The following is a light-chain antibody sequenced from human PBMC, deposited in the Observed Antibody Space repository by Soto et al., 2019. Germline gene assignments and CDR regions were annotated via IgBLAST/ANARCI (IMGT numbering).Light chain of an antibody. V-gene: IGKV1-5*03. Sequence: DIQMTQSTSTLSASVGDRVTITCRASQSSSIWLAWYQQKPGKAPKFLIYKASSLGSGVPSRFRGSGYGTEFPLTISSLPPDDFATYYCQQYISYPLTFGGVTKVEIK. CDR1: QSSSIW. CDR2: KAS. J-gene: IGKJ4*01. CDR3: QQYISYPLT.